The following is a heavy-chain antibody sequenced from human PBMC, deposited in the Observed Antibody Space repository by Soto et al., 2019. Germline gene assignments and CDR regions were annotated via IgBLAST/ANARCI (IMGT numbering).Heavy chain of an antibody. Sequence: SETLSLTCTVSGDSIRSSYWSWIRQPPGRGLEHIGYMHHSGNTNYNPSLTSRATISMDTSKNQFSLKLSSVTAADTAVFYCARGEWSLDYWGKGTLVTVSS. V-gene: IGHV4-59*01. CDR3: ARGEWSLDY. D-gene: IGHD3-3*01. CDR2: MHHSGNT. J-gene: IGHJ4*02. CDR1: GDSIRSSY.